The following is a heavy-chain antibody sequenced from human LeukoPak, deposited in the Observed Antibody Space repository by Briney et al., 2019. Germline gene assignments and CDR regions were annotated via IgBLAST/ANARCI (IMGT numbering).Heavy chain of an antibody. V-gene: IGHV4-34*01. CDR3: AQRRGYKVWFDP. Sequence: SETLSLTCTVYDESFSDFYWNWIRQPPGKGLEWIGEINHSGSTNYNPSLKSRVTISVDTSKNQFSLKLSSVTAADTAVYYCAQRRGYKVWFDPWGQGTLVTVSS. J-gene: IGHJ5*02. CDR2: INHSGST. CDR1: DESFSDFY. D-gene: IGHD5-18*01.